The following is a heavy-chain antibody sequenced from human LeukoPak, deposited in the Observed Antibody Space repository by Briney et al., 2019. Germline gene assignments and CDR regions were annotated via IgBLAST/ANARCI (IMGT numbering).Heavy chain of an antibody. J-gene: IGHJ4*02. V-gene: IGHV1-69*13. Sequence: GASVKVSCKASGGTFSSYAISWVRQAPGQGLEWMGGIIPIFGTANYAQKFQGRVTITADESTSTAYMELSSLRSEDTAVYYCARDYDYVWGSSGGGVFDYWGQGTLVTVSS. D-gene: IGHD3-16*01. CDR3: ARDYDYVWGSSGGGVFDY. CDR2: IIPIFGTA. CDR1: GGTFSSYA.